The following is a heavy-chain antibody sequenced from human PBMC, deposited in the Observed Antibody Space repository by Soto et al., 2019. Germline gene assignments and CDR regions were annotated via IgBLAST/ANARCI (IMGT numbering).Heavy chain of an antibody. V-gene: IGHV4-39*01. CDR2: IHYGGNT. D-gene: IGHD2-21*01. J-gene: IGHJ5*02. Sequence: QLQLQESGPGLVKPSETLSLTCTVSGGSISRSNYYWAWIRQPPGKGLEWIGSIHYGGNTYYNPSLKSRVAISVDTSKNQFSLRLSSVTAADMAVYYCARPELYIVVGGFDPWGQGTLVTVSS. CDR1: GGSISRSNYY. CDR3: ARPELYIVVGGFDP.